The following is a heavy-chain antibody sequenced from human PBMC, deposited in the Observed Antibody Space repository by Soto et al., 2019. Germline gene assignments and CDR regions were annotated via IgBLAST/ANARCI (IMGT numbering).Heavy chain of an antibody. D-gene: IGHD1-26*01. CDR2: ISYDGGNE. J-gene: IGHJ4*02. V-gene: IGHV3-30*18. CDR3: AKDRYSGTYPTDFDY. Sequence: GGSLRLSCAGTGFTFSSYGIHWVRQAPGKGLEWVALISYDGGNEKYTESVKDRFTISRDDSHNVAYLQMSSLRTEDTAMYYCAKDRYSGTYPTDFDYWGQGSLVTVSS. CDR1: GFTFSSYG.